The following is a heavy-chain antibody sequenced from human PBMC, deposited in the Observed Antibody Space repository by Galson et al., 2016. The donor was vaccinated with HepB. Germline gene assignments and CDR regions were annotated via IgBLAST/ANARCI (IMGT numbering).Heavy chain of an antibody. CDR3: ARGPLLLCSSTSCYCQY. J-gene: IGHJ4*02. Sequence: SLRLSCATSGFTFSSYSMNWVRQAPGKGLEWISYISTRGATTYYADSVKGRFTVSRDNAKNTLYLQLNSLRDEDTAVYYCARGPLLLCSSTSCYCQYWGQGTPVTVSS. CDR2: ISTRGATT. D-gene: IGHD2-2*01. V-gene: IGHV3-48*02. CDR1: GFTFSSYS.